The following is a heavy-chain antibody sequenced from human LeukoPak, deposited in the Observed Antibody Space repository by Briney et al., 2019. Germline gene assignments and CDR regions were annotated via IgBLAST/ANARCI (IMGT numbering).Heavy chain of an antibody. J-gene: IGHJ4*02. Sequence: GGSLRLSCAASGFTFSSYAMHWVRQAPGKGPEWVAVISYDGSNKYYADSVKGRFTISRDNSKNTLYLQMNSLRAEDTAVYYCASLSGSYFGWYFDYWGQGTLVTVSS. CDR2: ISYDGSNK. CDR1: GFTFSSYA. D-gene: IGHD1-26*01. CDR3: ASLSGSYFGWYFDY. V-gene: IGHV3-30*04.